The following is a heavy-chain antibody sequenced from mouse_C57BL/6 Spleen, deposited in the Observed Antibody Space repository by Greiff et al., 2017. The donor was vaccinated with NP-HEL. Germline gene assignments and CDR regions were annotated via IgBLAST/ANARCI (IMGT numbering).Heavy chain of an antibody. J-gene: IGHJ4*01. V-gene: IGHV1-64*01. Sequence: QVQLQQSGAELVKPGASVKLSCKASGYTFTSYWMHWVKQRPGQGLEWIGMIHPNSGSTNYNEKFKSKATLTVDKSSSTAYMQLSSLTSEDSAVYYCARGRITTVVPRGYAMDYWGQGTSVTVSS. CDR1: GYTFTSYW. CDR2: IHPNSGST. D-gene: IGHD1-1*01. CDR3: ARGRITTVVPRGYAMDY.